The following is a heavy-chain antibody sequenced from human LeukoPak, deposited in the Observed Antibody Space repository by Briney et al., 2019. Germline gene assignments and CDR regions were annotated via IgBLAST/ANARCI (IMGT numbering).Heavy chain of an antibody. CDR3: ARDRRVLRFLEWLSPFDP. Sequence: ASVKVSCKASGYTFTSYYMHWVRQAPGQGLEWMGIINPSGGSTSYAQKFQGRVTMTRDTSTSTVYMGLSSLRSEDTAVYYCARDRRVLRFLEWLSPFDPWGQGTLVTVSS. CDR1: GYTFTSYY. V-gene: IGHV1-46*01. J-gene: IGHJ5*02. CDR2: INPSGGST. D-gene: IGHD3-3*01.